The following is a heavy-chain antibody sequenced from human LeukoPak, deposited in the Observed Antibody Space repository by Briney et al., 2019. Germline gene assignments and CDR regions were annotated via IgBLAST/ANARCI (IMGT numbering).Heavy chain of an antibody. V-gene: IGHV1-2*02. CDR3: ARRRGYCSSTSCSSGGNWFDP. J-gene: IGHJ5*02. CDR2: INPNSGGT. D-gene: IGHD2-2*01. Sequence: ASVKVSCKASGYTFTSYDINWVRQATGQGLEWMGWINPNSGGTNYAQKFQGRVTMTRDTSISTAYMELSRLRSDDTAVYYCARRRGYCSSTSCSSGGNWFDPWGQGTLVTVSS. CDR1: GYTFTSYD.